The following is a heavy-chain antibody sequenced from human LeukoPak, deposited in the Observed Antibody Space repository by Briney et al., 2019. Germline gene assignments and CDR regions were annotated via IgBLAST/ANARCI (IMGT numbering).Heavy chain of an antibody. J-gene: IGHJ4*02. Sequence: NPGGSLRLSCAVSGSTFSIYSMNWVRQAPGKGLEWVSVIGSSGNHIYCADSVKGRFTISRDNAKNSLFLQMNSLRVDDTAVYYCARTAISNDDSHPGVWGQGTLVTVSS. V-gene: IGHV3-21*01. CDR3: ARTAISNDDSHPGV. D-gene: IGHD1-1*01. CDR1: GSTFSIYS. CDR2: IGSSGNHI.